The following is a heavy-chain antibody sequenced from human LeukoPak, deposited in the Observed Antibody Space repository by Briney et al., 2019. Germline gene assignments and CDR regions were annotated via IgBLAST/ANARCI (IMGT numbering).Heavy chain of an antibody. CDR2: ISDSGGGT. V-gene: IGHV3-23*01. CDR3: ARDSAVGSTVD. D-gene: IGHD3-10*01. J-gene: IGHJ4*02. Sequence: PGGSLRLSCEASGFTFSSYAMNWVRQAPGTGLEWVSFISDSGGGTYYADFVKGRFTISRDNSKNTVYLQMNSLRAEDTAVYYCARDSAVGSTVDWGQGTLVIVSA. CDR1: GFTFSSYA.